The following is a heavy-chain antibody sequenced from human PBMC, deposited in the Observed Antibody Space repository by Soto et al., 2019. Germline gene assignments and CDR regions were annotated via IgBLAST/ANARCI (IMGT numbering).Heavy chain of an antibody. CDR1: GFTVSSNY. V-gene: IGHV3-66*01. J-gene: IGHJ5*02. CDR3: ARKADRGDYRGCFDP. Sequence: GGSLRLSCAASGFTVSSNYMSWVRQAPGKGLEWVSVIYSGGTTYYADSVKGRFTISRDNSKNTLYLQMNSLRAEDTAVYYCARKADRGDYRGCFDPWGQGTLVTAPQ. D-gene: IGHD3-3*01. CDR2: IYSGGTT.